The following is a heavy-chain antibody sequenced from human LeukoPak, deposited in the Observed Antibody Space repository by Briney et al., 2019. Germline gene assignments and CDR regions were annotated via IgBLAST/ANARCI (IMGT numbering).Heavy chain of an antibody. CDR1: GLTFSSYW. CDR2: INSDGSGT. Sequence: PGGSLRLSCAASGLTFSSYWMHWVRQAPGKGLVWVSSINSDGSGTMYADSVKGRFTISRDNAKNILYLQMSSLRAEDTAVYYCARLPTGSSLHYWGQGTLVTVSS. J-gene: IGHJ4*02. V-gene: IGHV3-74*03. CDR3: ARLPTGSSLHY. D-gene: IGHD6-6*01.